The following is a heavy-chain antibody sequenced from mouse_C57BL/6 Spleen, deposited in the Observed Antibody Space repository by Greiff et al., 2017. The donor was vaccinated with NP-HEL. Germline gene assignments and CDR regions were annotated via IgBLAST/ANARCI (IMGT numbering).Heavy chain of an antibody. CDR1: GYTFTSYW. Sequence: QVQLQQPGAELVMPGASVKLSCKASGYTFTSYWMHWVKQRPGQGLEWIGEIDPSDSYTNYNQKFKGKSTLTVDKSSNTAYMQLSSLTSEDSAVYYCARALYGSRTSFAYWGQGTLVTVSA. CDR2: IDPSDSYT. V-gene: IGHV1-69*01. D-gene: IGHD1-1*01. CDR3: ARALYGSRTSFAY. J-gene: IGHJ3*01.